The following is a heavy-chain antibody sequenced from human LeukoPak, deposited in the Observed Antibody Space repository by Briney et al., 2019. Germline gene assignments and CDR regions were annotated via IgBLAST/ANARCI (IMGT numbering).Heavy chain of an antibody. D-gene: IGHD1-26*01. J-gene: IGHJ4*02. Sequence: SEALSLTCTVSGGSISSYYWSWVRQPAGKGLECIGRIFTSGSTNYNPSLKSRVTMSVDTSKNQFSLKLNSVTAADTAVYYCARDRDSGSSSNRYFFDYWGQGTLVTVSS. CDR3: ARDRDSGSSSNRYFFDY. CDR1: GGSISSYY. V-gene: IGHV4-4*07. CDR2: IFTSGST.